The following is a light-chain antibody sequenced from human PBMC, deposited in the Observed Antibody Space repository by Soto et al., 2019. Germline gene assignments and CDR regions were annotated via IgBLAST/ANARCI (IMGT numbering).Light chain of an antibody. CDR1: QSVSSGY. Sequence: IVLTQAPGTLSLSPGERATLSCRASQSVSSGYLAWYQQKPGQAPRLLIIVASTRAPGIPDRFSGSGYGTDFTLTISRLEPEDFAGYYCQQYVSSPRTCGQGIKVEVK. CDR2: VAS. V-gene: IGKV3-20*01. CDR3: QQYVSSPRT. J-gene: IGKJ1*01.